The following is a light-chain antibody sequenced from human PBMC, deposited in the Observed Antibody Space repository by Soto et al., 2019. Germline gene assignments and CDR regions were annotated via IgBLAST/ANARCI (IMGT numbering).Light chain of an antibody. V-gene: IGKV3-20*01. CDR3: QYDDKLANAIT. CDR2: GAS. CDR1: QSVSSGA. Sequence: EIVLTQSPATLSSFPGDRVTLSCMASQSVSSGAFACYRQKPGQAPGLLIYGASKRATGTPDRFIGSGPGTDFTLTISRLEPEDFAVYYWQYDDKLANAITFGQGTRLEIK. J-gene: IGKJ5*01.